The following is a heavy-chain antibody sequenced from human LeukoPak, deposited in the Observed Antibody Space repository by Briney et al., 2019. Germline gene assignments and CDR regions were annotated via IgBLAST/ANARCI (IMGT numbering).Heavy chain of an antibody. J-gene: IGHJ4*02. CDR1: GGSISSSSYY. CDR3: GCGYSYGYVPLFDY. D-gene: IGHD5-18*01. V-gene: IGHV4-39*01. CDR2: IYYSGST. Sequence: SETLSLTCTVSGGSISSSSYYWGWIRQPPGKGLEWVGSIYYSGSTYYNPSLKSRVTISVDTSKNQFSLKLSSVTAADTAVYYCGCGYSYGYVPLFDYWGQGTLVTVSS.